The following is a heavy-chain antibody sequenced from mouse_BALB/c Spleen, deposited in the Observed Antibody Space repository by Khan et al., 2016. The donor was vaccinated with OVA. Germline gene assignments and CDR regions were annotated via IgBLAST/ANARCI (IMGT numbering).Heavy chain of an antibody. D-gene: IGHD2-3*01. CDR2: IWGGGTT. CDR1: GFSLTDSG. CDR3: AKGGWSYYFALDY. V-gene: IGHV2-6-5*01. J-gene: IGHJ4*01. Sequence: VQLQESGPGLVAPSQNLSITCTVSGFSLTDSGVSWIRQPPGKGLEWLGVIWGGGTTYYNSALKSRLSISKDNSKSQVFLKMNSLQTDDTAMYYCAKGGWSYYFALDYWGQGTSVTVSA.